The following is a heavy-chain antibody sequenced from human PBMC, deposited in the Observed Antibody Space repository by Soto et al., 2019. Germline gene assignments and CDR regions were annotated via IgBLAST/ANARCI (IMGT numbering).Heavy chain of an antibody. CDR3: ARLPYPWGWFDP. J-gene: IGHJ5*02. D-gene: IGHD3-16*01. CDR2: ISNSGRTI. V-gene: IGHV3-11*01. Sequence: QVQLVESGGGLVKPGGSLRLSCAASGFSFSDYYMSWIRQAPGKGLEWISYISNSGRTIYYADSLKGRFTISRDNAKNARYLQLKSLRVDDTAMYYCARLPYPWGWFDPWGQGALVTVSS. CDR1: GFSFSDYY.